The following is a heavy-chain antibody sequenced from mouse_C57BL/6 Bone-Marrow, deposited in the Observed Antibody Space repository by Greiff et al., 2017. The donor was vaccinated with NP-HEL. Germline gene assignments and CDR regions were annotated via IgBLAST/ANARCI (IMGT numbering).Heavy chain of an antibody. J-gene: IGHJ4*01. V-gene: IGHV5-4*01. CDR1: GFTFSSYA. CDR3: AIVTHYYAMDY. D-gene: IGHD1-3*01. Sequence: EVQLVESGGGLVKPGGSLKLSCAASGFTFSSYAMSWFRQTPEKRLEWVATISDGGSYTYYPDNVKGRFTISRDNAKNNLYLQMSHRKSEDTAMYYCAIVTHYYAMDYWGQGTSVTVSS. CDR2: ISDGGSYT.